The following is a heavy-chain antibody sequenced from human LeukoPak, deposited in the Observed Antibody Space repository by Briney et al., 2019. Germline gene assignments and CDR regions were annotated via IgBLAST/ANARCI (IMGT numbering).Heavy chain of an antibody. CDR1: GFTFSSYA. V-gene: IGHV3-23*01. CDR3: AKEKDCSSTSCYNAFDY. CDR2: ISGSGGST. Sequence: PGGSLRLSCAASGFTFSSYAMSWVRQAPGKGLEWVSAISGSGGSTYYADSVKGRFTISRDNSKNTLYLQMNSLRAEDTAVYYCAKEKDCSSTSCYNAFDYWGQGTLVTVSS. J-gene: IGHJ4*02. D-gene: IGHD2-2*02.